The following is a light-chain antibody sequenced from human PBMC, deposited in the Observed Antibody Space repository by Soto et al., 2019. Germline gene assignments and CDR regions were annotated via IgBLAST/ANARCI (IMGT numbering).Light chain of an antibody. Sequence: DIQMTQSPSTLSASVGDRVTITCRASPNLYRWLAWYQQKPGKAPNVLIFKASNLETGVPSRFSGNGSGTEFSLTIISLQPDDFATYYSQQYYDFRTFGQGTKVEIK. V-gene: IGKV1-5*03. CDR1: PNLYRW. CDR2: KAS. J-gene: IGKJ1*01. CDR3: QQYYDFRT.